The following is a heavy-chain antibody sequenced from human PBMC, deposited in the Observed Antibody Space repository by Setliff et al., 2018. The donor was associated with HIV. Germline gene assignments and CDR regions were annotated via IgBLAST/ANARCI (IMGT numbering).Heavy chain of an antibody. CDR3: TTGTRLVD. D-gene: IGHD2-21*01. CDR1: GFNFKSGW. V-gene: IGHV3-15*01. J-gene: IGHJ4*02. CDR2: IKSKEDGGTR. Sequence: PGGSLRLSCVVSGFNFKSGWMTWVRQAPGKGLEWVGRIKSKEDGGTREYAAPVKGRFTISRDDSKNTLYLQMNSLKTEDTAVYYCTTGTRLVDWGQGALVTVSS.